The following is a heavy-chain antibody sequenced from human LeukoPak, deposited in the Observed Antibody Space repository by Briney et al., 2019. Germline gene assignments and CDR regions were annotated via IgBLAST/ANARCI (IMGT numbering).Heavy chain of an antibody. CDR3: ARQILTGYPYYYYYMDV. J-gene: IGHJ6*03. D-gene: IGHD3-9*01. CDR2: IYPGDSDT. Sequence: GESLKISCKGSGYSFTSYWIGWVRQMPGKGLEWMGIIYPGDSDTRYSPSFQGQVTISADKSISTAYLQWSSLKASDTAMYYCARQILTGYPYYYYYMDVWGKGTTVTISS. CDR1: GYSFTSYW. V-gene: IGHV5-51*01.